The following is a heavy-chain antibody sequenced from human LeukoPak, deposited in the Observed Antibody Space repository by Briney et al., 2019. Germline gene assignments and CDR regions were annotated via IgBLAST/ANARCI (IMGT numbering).Heavy chain of an antibody. V-gene: IGHV3-53*04. CDR1: GFTVSSNY. J-gene: IGHJ6*02. D-gene: IGHD3-10*01. CDR3: ARDGYYYGSEYYHGMDV. Sequence: PGGSLRLSCAASGFTVSSNYMSWVRQAPGKGLEWVSVIYSGGSTYYADSVKGRFTISRHNSKNTLYLQMNSLRAEDTAVYYCARDGYYYGSEYYHGMDVWGQGTTVTVSS. CDR2: IYSGGST.